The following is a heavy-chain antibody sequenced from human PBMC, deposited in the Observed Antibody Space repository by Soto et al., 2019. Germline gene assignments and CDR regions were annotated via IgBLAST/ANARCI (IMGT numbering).Heavy chain of an antibody. Sequence: SETLSLTCTVSGGSISSLYCSWIRQPAGKGLEWIGRIYTSGSTNYNPSLKGQVTMSVDTSENQFSLKLSSVTAAATAVYYCASERRDRLTYYDILTGYFYFDYWGQGTLVTVSS. CDR1: GGSISSLY. CDR2: IYTSGST. CDR3: ASERRDRLTYYDILTGYFYFDY. V-gene: IGHV4-4*07. J-gene: IGHJ4*02. D-gene: IGHD3-9*01.